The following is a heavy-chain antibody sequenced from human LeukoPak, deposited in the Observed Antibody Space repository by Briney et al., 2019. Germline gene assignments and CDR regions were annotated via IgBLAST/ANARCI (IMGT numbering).Heavy chain of an antibody. CDR1: GFTFSSYA. CDR2: ISYDGSNK. J-gene: IGHJ4*02. CDR3: ARGPYYYDSSLPFDY. Sequence: GESLRLSCAASGFTFSSYAMHWVRQAPGKGLEWVAVISYDGSNKYYADSVKGRFTISRDNSKNTLYLQMNSLRAEDTAVYYCARGPYYYDSSLPFDYWGQGTLVTVSS. V-gene: IGHV3-30*04. D-gene: IGHD3-22*01.